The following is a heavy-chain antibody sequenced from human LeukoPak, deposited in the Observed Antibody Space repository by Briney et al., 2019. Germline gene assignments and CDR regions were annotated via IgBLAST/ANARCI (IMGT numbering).Heavy chain of an antibody. J-gene: IGHJ5*02. Sequence: PGGALRLSCAASGFTFSSYGMNWGRQAPGKGLEWVSSISSSSSYIYYADSVKGRFTISRDNAKNSLYLQMNSLRAEDTAVYYCAREALYYYDNWFDPWGQGTLVTVSS. CDR1: GFTFSSYG. V-gene: IGHV3-21*01. CDR2: ISSSSSYI. D-gene: IGHD3-22*01. CDR3: AREALYYYDNWFDP.